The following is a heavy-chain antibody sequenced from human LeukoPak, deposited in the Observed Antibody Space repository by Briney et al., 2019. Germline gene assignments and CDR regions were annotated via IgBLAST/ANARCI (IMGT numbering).Heavy chain of an antibody. CDR1: GFTFSSYK. J-gene: IGHJ6*02. Sequence: GGSLRLSCAASGFTFSSYKMNWVRQAPGGGLEWVSSISGSSSYIYYADSVKGRFTISRDNAKNSLYLQMNSLRAEDTAVYYCARGYRTSTNIAARPWGMDVWGQGTTVTVSS. CDR2: ISGSSSYI. D-gene: IGHD6-6*01. CDR3: ARGYRTSTNIAARPWGMDV. V-gene: IGHV3-21*01.